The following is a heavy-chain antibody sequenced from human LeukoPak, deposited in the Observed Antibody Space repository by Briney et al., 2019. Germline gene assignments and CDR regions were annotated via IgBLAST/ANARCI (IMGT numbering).Heavy chain of an antibody. CDR2: IYTSGST. Sequence: PSQTLSLTCTVSGCSISSGSYYWSWIRQPAGKGLEWIGRIYTSGSTDYNPSLKSRVTISVDTSKNQFSLKLSSVTAADTAVYYCAGPRELFFDYWGQGTLVTVSS. V-gene: IGHV4-61*02. CDR1: GCSISSGSYY. CDR3: AGPRELFFDY. D-gene: IGHD1-26*01. J-gene: IGHJ4*02.